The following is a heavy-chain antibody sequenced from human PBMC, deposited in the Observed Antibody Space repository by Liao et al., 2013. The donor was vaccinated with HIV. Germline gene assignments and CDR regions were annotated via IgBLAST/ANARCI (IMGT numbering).Heavy chain of an antibody. CDR1: GGSISGKTYY. Sequence: QLQVQESGPGLVKPSETLSLACTVSGGSISGKTYYWGWIRQPPGKGLEWIGSIYYSGNAYYNPSLRSRVVISIDTSKNHFSLRLNSVTAADTAVYYCARVGMTTITGYYYYIDVWGEGTTVTVSS. D-gene: IGHD1-20*01. V-gene: IGHV4-39*02. CDR2: IYYSGNA. CDR3: ARVGMTTITGYYYYIDV. J-gene: IGHJ6*03.